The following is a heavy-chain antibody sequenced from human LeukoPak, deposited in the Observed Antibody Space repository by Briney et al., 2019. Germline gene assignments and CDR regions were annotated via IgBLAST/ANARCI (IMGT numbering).Heavy chain of an antibody. CDR1: GFTFDDYA. D-gene: IGHD2-2*02. CDR3: AKGGDCSSTSCYIDY. CDR2: ISWNSGSI. V-gene: IGHV3-9*01. Sequence: GGSLRLSCAASGFTFDDYAMHWVRQAPGKGLEWVSGISWNSGSIGYADSVKGRFTISRDNAKNSLYLQMNSLRAEDTALYYCAKGGDCSSTSCYIDYWGQGTLVTVSS. J-gene: IGHJ4*02.